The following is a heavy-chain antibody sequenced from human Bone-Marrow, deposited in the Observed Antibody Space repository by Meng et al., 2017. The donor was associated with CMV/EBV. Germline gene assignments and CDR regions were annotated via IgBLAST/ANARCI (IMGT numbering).Heavy chain of an antibody. CDR2: INPNSGGT. CDR3: ARVKRYCSSTSCSRGYFDY. V-gene: IGHV1-2*02. D-gene: IGHD2-2*01. J-gene: IGHJ4*02. CDR1: GYTFTGYY. Sequence: ASVKVSCKASGYTFTGYYMHWVRQAPGQGLEWMGWINPNSGGTNYAQKFQGRVTMTRDTSISTAYMELSRLRSDDTAVYYCARVKRYCSSTSCSRGYFDYWGQGTLVTASS.